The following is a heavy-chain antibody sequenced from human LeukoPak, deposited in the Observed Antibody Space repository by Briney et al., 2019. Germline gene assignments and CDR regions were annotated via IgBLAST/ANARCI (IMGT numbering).Heavy chain of an antibody. CDR1: GFTFSSYA. D-gene: IGHD3-22*01. CDR2: ISGSGGST. CDR3: AKSDTTMIVVVITYFDY. J-gene: IGHJ4*02. Sequence: VGSLRLSCAASGFTFSSYAMNCVRQAPGKGLEWVSAISGSGGSTYYADSVKGRFTISRDNSKNTLYLQMNSLRAEDTAVYYCAKSDTTMIVVVITYFDYWGQGTLVTVSS. V-gene: IGHV3-23*01.